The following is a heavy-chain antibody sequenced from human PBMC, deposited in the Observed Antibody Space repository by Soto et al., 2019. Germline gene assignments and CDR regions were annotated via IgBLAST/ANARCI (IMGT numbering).Heavy chain of an antibody. CDR3: AKDWEVVSGNGAFDV. J-gene: IGHJ3*01. D-gene: IGHD3-22*01. CDR2: ITLSSRNI. V-gene: IGHV3-9*01. CDR1: GFTFDDYT. Sequence: EEQLVESGGGLVQPGRSLRLSCAGSGFTFDDYTMHWVRQAPGKGREWVAGITLSSRNIAYADSVKGRFTISRDNAKNSLYLQMSSLRPEDTALYYCAKDWEVVSGNGAFDVWGRGTMVTVSS.